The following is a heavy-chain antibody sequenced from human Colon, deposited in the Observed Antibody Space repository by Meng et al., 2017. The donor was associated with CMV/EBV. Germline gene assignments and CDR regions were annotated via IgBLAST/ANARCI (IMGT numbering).Heavy chain of an antibody. J-gene: IGHJ2*01. D-gene: IGHD6-19*01. V-gene: IGHV1-8*01. CDR1: DTLRSFE. CDR3: AGGGGRFGSGVRLFDL. Sequence: DTLRSFEFNWVREASGKGLEGVGGRYQDGGQKGYAEKVEGRNTMTRAPSKSRAYMELSGLRSDDTAVYYCAGGGGRFGSGVRLFDLWGRGTLVTVSS. CDR2: RYQDGGQK.